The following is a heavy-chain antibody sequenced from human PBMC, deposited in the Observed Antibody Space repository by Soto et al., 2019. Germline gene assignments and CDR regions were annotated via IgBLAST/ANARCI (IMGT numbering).Heavy chain of an antibody. J-gene: IGHJ4*02. CDR3: ARDRGRGRIAARLEIDY. D-gene: IGHD6-6*01. CDR2: ISAYNGNT. V-gene: IGHV1-18*01. CDR1: GYTFTSYG. Sequence: QVQLVQSGAEVKKPGASVKVSCKASGYTFTSYGISWVRQAPGQGLEWMGWISAYNGNTNYAQKLQGRVTMTTDTSTSKAYMELRSLRSDDTAVYYCARDRGRGRIAARLEIDYWGQGTLVTVSS.